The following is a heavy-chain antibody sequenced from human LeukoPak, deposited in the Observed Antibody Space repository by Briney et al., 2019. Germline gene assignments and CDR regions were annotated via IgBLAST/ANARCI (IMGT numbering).Heavy chain of an antibody. D-gene: IGHD5-18*01. CDR2: IQFDGSNE. J-gene: IGHJ3*02. V-gene: IGHV3-30*06. CDR1: GFTFSSYG. CDR3: ARDGVQLWLSDAFDI. Sequence: GGSLRLSCAASGFTFSSYGMHWVRQAPGKGLEWVAYIQFDGSNEQYADSVKGRFSISRDSSKNILYLQMNSLRAEDTAVYYCARDGVQLWLSDAFDIWGQGTMVTVSS.